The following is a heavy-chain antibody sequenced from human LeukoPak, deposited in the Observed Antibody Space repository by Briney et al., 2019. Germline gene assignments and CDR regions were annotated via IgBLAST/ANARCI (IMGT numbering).Heavy chain of an antibody. CDR2: IWYDGSNK. CDR1: GLTFSSYG. Sequence: GGSLRLSCAASGLTFSSYGMHWVRQAPGKGLEWVAVIWYDGSNKYYADSVKGRFAISRDNSKNTLYLQMNSPRAEDTAVYYCARDRRDYGDYVFQWFDPWGQGTLVTVSS. J-gene: IGHJ5*02. CDR3: ARDRRDYGDYVFQWFDP. V-gene: IGHV3-33*01. D-gene: IGHD4-17*01.